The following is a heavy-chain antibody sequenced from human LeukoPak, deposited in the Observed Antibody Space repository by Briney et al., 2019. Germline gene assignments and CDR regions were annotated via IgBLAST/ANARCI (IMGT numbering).Heavy chain of an antibody. CDR1: GYAISSGYY. CDR2: ISTSGRS. Sequence: SETLSLTCTVSGYAISSGYYCGWIRQPAGKGLEWVVRISTSGRSYYNPSLTSRVTISVDTSKNQFSLKLSSVPAANTAVYYCARGTTMIYYYYIDVWGKGTTVTISS. D-gene: IGHD3-22*01. V-gene: IGHV4-38-2*02. CDR3: ARGTTMIYYYYIDV. J-gene: IGHJ6*03.